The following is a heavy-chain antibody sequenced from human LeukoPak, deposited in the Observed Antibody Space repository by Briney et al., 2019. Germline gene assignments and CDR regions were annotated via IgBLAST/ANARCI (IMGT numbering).Heavy chain of an antibody. J-gene: IGHJ6*03. CDR1: GGSISSSSYY. CDR3: ARGRVSSSTWHSTYYYYFYMDV. Sequence: SETLSLTCTVSGGSISSSSYYWGWTRQPPGKGLEWIGSIYYSGSTYYNPSLNSRVTISRDTSKNHFSLQLSSVTAADTAVYFCARGRVSSSTWHSTYYYYFYMDVWGKGTTVTVSS. CDR2: IYYSGST. D-gene: IGHD4-11*01. V-gene: IGHV4-39*07.